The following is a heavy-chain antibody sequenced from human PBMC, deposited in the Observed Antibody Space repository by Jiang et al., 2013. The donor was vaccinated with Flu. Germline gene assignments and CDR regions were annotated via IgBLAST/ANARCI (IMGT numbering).Heavy chain of an antibody. V-gene: IGHV6-1*01. J-gene: IGHJ4*02. CDR3: AREVEDFDWLPNVVYYFDY. CDR1: GDSVSSNSAA. Sequence: SQTLSLTCAISGDSVSSNSAAWNWIRQSPSRGLEWLGRTYYRSKWYNDYAVSVKSRITINPDTSKNQFSLQLNSVTPEDTAVYYCAREVEDFDWLPNVVYYFDYWGQGTLVTVSS. CDR2: TYYRSKWYN. D-gene: IGHD3-9*01.